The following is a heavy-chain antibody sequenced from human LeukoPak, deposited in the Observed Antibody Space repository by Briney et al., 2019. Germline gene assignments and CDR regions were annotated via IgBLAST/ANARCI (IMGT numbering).Heavy chain of an antibody. CDR1: GFTFGDYA. CDR2: IRSKAYGGTT. Sequence: SGGSLRLSCTASGFTFGDYAMSWFRQAPGQGLEWVGFIRSKAYGGTTEYAASVKGRFTISRDDSKSIAYLQMNSLKTEDTAVYYCTRTPYYYDSSGYYPLSYYFDYWGQGTLVTVSS. CDR3: TRTPYYYDSSGYYPLSYYFDY. J-gene: IGHJ4*02. D-gene: IGHD3-22*01. V-gene: IGHV3-49*03.